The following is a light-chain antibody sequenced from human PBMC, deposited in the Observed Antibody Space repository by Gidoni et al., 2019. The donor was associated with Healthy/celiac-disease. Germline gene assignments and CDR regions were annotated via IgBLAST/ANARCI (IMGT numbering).Light chain of an antibody. CDR1: QGISIY. CDR2: AAS. J-gene: IGKJ4*01. Sequence: DIQMTQSPSSLSASVGDRVTLTCRASQGISIYLAWYQQKPGKVPKLLIYAASTWQSGVPSRFSGSGSGTEFTLTISSLQPEDVATYYCQKYNSALLTFGGGTKVEIK. CDR3: QKYNSALLT. V-gene: IGKV1-27*01.